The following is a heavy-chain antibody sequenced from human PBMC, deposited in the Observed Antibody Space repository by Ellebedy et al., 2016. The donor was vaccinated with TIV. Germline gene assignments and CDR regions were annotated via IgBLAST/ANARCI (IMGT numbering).Heavy chain of an antibody. CDR3: ARNPGWFDP. CDR1: GYTFTGYY. J-gene: IGHJ5*02. CDR2: FMPLFGTA. V-gene: IGHV1-69*13. Sequence: AASVKVSCKASGYTFTGYYIHWVRQAPGQGLEWMGSFMPLFGTANYAQKFQGRLTITADESSSTAYMELDSLRSDDTAVYYCARNPGWFDPWGQGTLVTVSS.